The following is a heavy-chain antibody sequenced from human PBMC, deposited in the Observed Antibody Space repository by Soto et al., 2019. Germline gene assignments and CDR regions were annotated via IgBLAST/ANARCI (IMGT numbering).Heavy chain of an antibody. V-gene: IGHV3-11*04. CDR1: GFTFSDYY. J-gene: IGHJ4*02. CDR2: ISGGGTFA. CDR3: ARGNNTVRRDYFEY. D-gene: IGHD4-17*01. Sequence: XGSLRLSFEASGFTFSDYYMTWFRQAPGKGLEWVSYISGGGTFAVYADSLRGRVTISRDNAKSSVYLQITSLRADDSGVYYCARGNNTVRRDYFEYWGQGTVVTV.